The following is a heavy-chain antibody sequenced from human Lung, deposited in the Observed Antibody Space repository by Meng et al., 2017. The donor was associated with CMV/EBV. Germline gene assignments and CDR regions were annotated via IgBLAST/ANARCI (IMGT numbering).Heavy chain of an antibody. CDR1: GYTFTAYY. D-gene: IGHD2-21*01. CDR2: INPNTGDT. Sequence: ASLKVSCKASGYTFTAYYLHWVRQAPGQGLEWMGWINPNTGDTNYAQKFQGRVTMTRDTSISTAYMELSSLTSDDTAVYYCARSIVVVIATHDPWGQGTLVTVSS. J-gene: IGHJ5*02. CDR3: ARSIVVVIATHDP. V-gene: IGHV1-2*02.